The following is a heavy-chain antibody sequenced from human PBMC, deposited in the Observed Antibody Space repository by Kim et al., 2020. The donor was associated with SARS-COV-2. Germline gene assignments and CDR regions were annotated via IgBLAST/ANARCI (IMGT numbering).Heavy chain of an antibody. V-gene: IGHV4-31*03. CDR1: GGSISSGGYY. CDR3: ARSQMATINY. Sequence: SETLSRTCTVSGGSISSGGYYWSWIRQHPGKGLEWIGYIYYSGSTYYNPSLKSRVTISVDTSKNQFSLKLSSVTAADTAVYYCARSQMATINYWGQGTLVTVSS. J-gene: IGHJ4*02. CDR2: IYYSGST. D-gene: IGHD5-12*01.